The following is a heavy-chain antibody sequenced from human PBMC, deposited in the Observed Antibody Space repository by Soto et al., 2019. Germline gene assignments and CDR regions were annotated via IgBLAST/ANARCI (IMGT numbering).Heavy chain of an antibody. Sequence: PGGSLRLSCAASGFTFSSYGMHWVRQAPGKGLEWVAVISYDGSNKYYADSVKGRFTISRDNSKNTLYLQMNSLRAEDTAVYYCEKVVRTPPPHYYGMDVWGQGTTVTVSS. J-gene: IGHJ6*02. CDR1: GFTFSSYG. CDR2: ISYDGSNK. CDR3: EKVVRTPPPHYYGMDV. D-gene: IGHD2-15*01. V-gene: IGHV3-30*18.